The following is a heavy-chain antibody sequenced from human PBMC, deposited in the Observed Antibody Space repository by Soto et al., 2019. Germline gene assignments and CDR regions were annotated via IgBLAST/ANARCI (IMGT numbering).Heavy chain of an antibody. J-gene: IGHJ4*02. D-gene: IGHD6-19*01. CDR1: VFTFSSYG. CDR3: AKAGSGELYYFEY. CDR2: ISYDGSNK. Sequence: PVGSLRLSCASSVFTFSSYGMHCVRQSPGKWLEWVAVISYDGSNKYYADSVKGRFTISRDNSKNTLYLQMNSLRAEVTAVYYCAKAGSGELYYFEYWGEGTQVSVSS. V-gene: IGHV3-30*18.